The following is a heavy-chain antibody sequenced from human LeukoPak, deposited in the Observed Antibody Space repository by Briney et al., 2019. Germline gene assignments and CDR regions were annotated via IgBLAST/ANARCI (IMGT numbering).Heavy chain of an antibody. CDR3: AKDGYDSSGLDY. J-gene: IGHJ4*02. CDR2: ISDSGGDT. Sequence: PGGSLRLSCAASGFTFSSYAMSWVRQPPGKGLEWVSAISDSGGDTYYADSVKGRFTISRDNSKNTLYLQMNSLRAEDTAEYYCAKDGYDSSGLDYWGQGTLVTVSS. V-gene: IGHV3-23*01. D-gene: IGHD3-22*01. CDR1: GFTFSSYA.